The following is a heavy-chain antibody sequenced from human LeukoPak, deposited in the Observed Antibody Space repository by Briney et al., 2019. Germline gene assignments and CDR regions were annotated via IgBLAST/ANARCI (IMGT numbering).Heavy chain of an antibody. D-gene: IGHD2-2*02. CDR3: AKDEAPFCSGTSCYRGMDV. Sequence: PGGSLRLSCAASGFTFSSYSMNWVRQAPGKGLEWVSSIRSSGSYIYYADSVKGRFTISRDNARNSLYLQMNSLRAEDTAVYYCAKDEAPFCSGTSCYRGMDVWGQGTTVTVSS. CDR2: IRSSGSYI. V-gene: IGHV3-21*01. CDR1: GFTFSSYS. J-gene: IGHJ6*02.